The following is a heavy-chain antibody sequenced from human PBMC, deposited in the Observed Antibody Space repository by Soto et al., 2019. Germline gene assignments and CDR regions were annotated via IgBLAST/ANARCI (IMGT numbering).Heavy chain of an antibody. CDR1: GGSISSYY. V-gene: IGHV4-34*12. CDR3: ARLAARPGEGYYYYGMDV. Sequence: SETLSLTCTVSGGSISSYYWSWIRQPPGKGLEWIGEIIHSESTKYNPSLKSRVTISVDTSKNQFSLKLSSVTAADTAVYYCARLAARPGEGYYYYGMDVWGQGTTVTVSS. J-gene: IGHJ6*02. CDR2: IIHSEST. D-gene: IGHD6-6*01.